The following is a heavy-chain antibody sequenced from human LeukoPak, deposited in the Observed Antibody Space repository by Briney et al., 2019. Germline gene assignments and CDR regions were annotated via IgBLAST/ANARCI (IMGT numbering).Heavy chain of an antibody. CDR1: GFTCDDYA. CDR2: ISNSGGST. D-gene: IGHD1-1*01. CDR3: AKGLERESRLDS. Sequence: GRSLRLSCAASGFTCDDYAMHWVRQAPGKGLEWVSCISNSGGSTYYADSVKGRFTISRDNSKNTLYLQMNSLRAEDTALYYCAKGLERESRLDSWGQGTLVTVSS. J-gene: IGHJ4*02. V-gene: IGHV3-23*01.